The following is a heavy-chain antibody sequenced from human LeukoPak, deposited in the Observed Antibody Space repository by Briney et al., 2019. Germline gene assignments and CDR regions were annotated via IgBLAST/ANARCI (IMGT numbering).Heavy chain of an antibody. V-gene: IGHV1-69*13. CDR2: IIPIFGTA. CDR3: ARGDLENAFDI. Sequence: ASVKVSCKASGGTFSSYAISWVRQAPGQGLERMGGIIPIFGTANYAQKFQGRVTITADESTSTAYMELSSLRSEDTAVYYCARGDLENAFDIWGQGTMVTVSS. J-gene: IGHJ3*02. D-gene: IGHD5-24*01. CDR1: GGTFSSYA.